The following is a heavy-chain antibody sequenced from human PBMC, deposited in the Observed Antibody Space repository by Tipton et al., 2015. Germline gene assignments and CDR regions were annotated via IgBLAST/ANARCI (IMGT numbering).Heavy chain of an antibody. CDR2: ISSSSSTI. V-gene: IGHV3-48*02. CDR1: GFSISRDS. CDR3: ARDIRGGEDY. D-gene: IGHD3-16*01. Sequence: SLRLSCAASGFSISRDSMNWVRQAPGKGLEWVSYISSSSSTIYYADSVKGRFTVSRDNAKESLYLQMNSLRDEDTAVYYCARDIRGGEDYWGQGTLVTVSS. J-gene: IGHJ4*02.